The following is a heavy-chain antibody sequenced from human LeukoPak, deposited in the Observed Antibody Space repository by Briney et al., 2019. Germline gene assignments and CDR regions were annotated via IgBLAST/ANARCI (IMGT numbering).Heavy chain of an antibody. V-gene: IGHV1-18*01. Sequence: ASVKVSCKASGYTFTSYGISWVRQAPEQGLEWMGWISAYNGNTNYAQKLQGRVTMTTDTSTSTAYMELRSLRSDDTAVYYCARDEEQQLVSEYFQHWGQGTLVTVSS. CDR1: GYTFTSYG. CDR2: ISAYNGNT. CDR3: ARDEEQQLVSEYFQH. J-gene: IGHJ1*01. D-gene: IGHD6-13*01.